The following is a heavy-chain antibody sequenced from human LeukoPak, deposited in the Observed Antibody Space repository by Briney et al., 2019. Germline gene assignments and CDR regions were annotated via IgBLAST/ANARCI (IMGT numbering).Heavy chain of an antibody. CDR1: GGSISSSGYY. CDR3: ARLGLDSSGYYYFDY. Sequence: SETLSLTCTVSGGSISSSGYYWGWIRQPPGKGLEWIGSIYYSGSTYYNPSLKSRVTISVDTSKNQFSLKLSSVTAADTAVYYCARLGLDSSGYYYFDYWGQGTLVTVSS. J-gene: IGHJ4*02. V-gene: IGHV4-39*01. D-gene: IGHD3-22*01. CDR2: IYYSGST.